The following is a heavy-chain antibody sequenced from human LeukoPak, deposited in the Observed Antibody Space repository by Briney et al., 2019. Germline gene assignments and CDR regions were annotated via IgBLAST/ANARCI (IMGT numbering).Heavy chain of an antibody. CDR2: IYYSGST. Sequence: SETLSLTCSVSGLPLRIYYWSWIRQPPGKAREGWGYIYYSGSTNYNPSLKSRVTTSVDTSKNQFSLKLSSVTAADTAVYYCARAVGYDSSGNDAFDIWGQGTMVTVSS. CDR3: ARAVGYDSSGNDAFDI. V-gene: IGHV4-59*01. CDR1: GLPLRIYY. J-gene: IGHJ3*02. D-gene: IGHD3-22*01.